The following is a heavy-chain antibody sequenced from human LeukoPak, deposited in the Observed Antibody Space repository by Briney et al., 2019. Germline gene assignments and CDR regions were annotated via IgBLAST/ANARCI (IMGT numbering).Heavy chain of an antibody. D-gene: IGHD1-26*01. V-gene: IGHV1-2*02. J-gene: IGHJ5*02. Sequence: ASVKVSCKASGYTFTAYYMHWVRQAPGQGLEWVGWINPNSGGTNSAQNFQGRVTMTRDTSISTAYMELSSLRSDDTAVYYCARGASSNWFDPWGQGTLVIVS. CDR1: GYTFTAYY. CDR3: ARGASSNWFDP. CDR2: INPNSGGT.